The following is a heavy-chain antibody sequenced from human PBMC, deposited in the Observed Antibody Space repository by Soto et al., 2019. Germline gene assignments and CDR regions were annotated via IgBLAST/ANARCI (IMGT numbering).Heavy chain of an antibody. J-gene: IGHJ6*02. V-gene: IGHV1-69*12. CDR3: AGHSSGVPGYYYGMDV. Sequence: QVQLVQSGAEVKKPGSSVKVSCKASGGTFSSYAISWVRQAPGQGLEWMGVIIPIFDTADYAQKFQGRVTITADETTXXAYMELSSLRSEDTAVYYCAGHSSGVPGYYYGMDVWGQGTTVTVSS. CDR1: GGTFSSYA. CDR2: IIPIFDTA. D-gene: IGHD3-22*01.